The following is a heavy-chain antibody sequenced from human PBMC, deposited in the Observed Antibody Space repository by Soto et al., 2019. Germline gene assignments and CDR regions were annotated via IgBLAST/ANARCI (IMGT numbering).Heavy chain of an antibody. V-gene: IGHV1-58*02. CDR2: IVVGSGNT. CDR3: AAEGPYSYEGSGPVYGFDI. CDR1: GFIFSNSA. D-gene: IGHD3-22*01. J-gene: IGHJ3*02. Sequence: QMQLVQSGPEVKKPGTSVKVSCKASGFIFSNSAMQWVRQAGGQRLEWIGWIVVGSGNTKFAQKFQERVTITRDMSTSTAYMELSSLRSEDTAVYYCAAEGPYSYEGSGPVYGFDIWGQGTMVTVSS.